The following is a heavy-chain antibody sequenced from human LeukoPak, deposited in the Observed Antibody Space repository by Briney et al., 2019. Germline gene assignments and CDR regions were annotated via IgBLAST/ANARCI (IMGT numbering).Heavy chain of an antibody. CDR2: FDPEDGET. CDR1: GYTLTELS. CDR3: ATHSCSGGSCYSDY. J-gene: IGHJ4*02. V-gene: IGHV1-24*01. D-gene: IGHD2-15*01. Sequence: ASVKVSCKVSGYTLTELSMHCVRQAPGKGLEWMGGFDPEDGETIYAQKFQGRVTMTEDTSTDTAYMELSSLRSEDTAVYYCATHSCSGGSCYSDYWGQGTLVTVSS.